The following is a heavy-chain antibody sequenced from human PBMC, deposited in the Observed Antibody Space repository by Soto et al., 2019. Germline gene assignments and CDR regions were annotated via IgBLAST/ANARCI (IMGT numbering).Heavy chain of an antibody. Sequence: AASVKVSCKASGYTFTSYGISWVRQAPGQGLEWMGWISAYNGNTNYAQKLQGRVTMTTDTSTSTAYMELRSLRSDDTAVYYCARVIKYYDILTGYYTPGAFDIWGQGTMVTVSS. CDR1: GYTFTSYG. J-gene: IGHJ3*02. CDR2: ISAYNGNT. D-gene: IGHD3-9*01. CDR3: ARVIKYYDILTGYYTPGAFDI. V-gene: IGHV1-18*01.